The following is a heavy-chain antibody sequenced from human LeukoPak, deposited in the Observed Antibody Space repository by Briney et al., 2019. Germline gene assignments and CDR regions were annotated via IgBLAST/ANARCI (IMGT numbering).Heavy chain of an antibody. J-gene: IGHJ6*03. V-gene: IGHV3-7*01. Sequence: PGGSLRLSCAASGFTFSSYWMSWVRQAPGKGLEWVANIKQDGSEKYYVDSVEGRFTISRDNAKNSLYLQMNSLRAEDTAVYYCARDRIVATISYYYYYMDVWGKGTTVTVSS. D-gene: IGHD5-12*01. CDR1: GFTFSSYW. CDR3: ARDRIVATISYYYYYMDV. CDR2: IKQDGSEK.